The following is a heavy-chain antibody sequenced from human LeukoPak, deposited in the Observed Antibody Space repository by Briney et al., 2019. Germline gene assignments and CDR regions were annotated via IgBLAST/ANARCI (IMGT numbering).Heavy chain of an antibody. Sequence: SETLSLSRTVSGGSISSYYWSWIRQPPGKGLEWIGYISYSGNTTYNPSLKSRVPISVDTSKNQFSLKLSSVTAADTAVYYCARAFGRRELTNFVFNYEPVYYFDYWGQGTLVTVSS. CDR2: ISYSGNT. J-gene: IGHJ4*02. CDR1: GGSISSYY. V-gene: IGHV4-59*12. D-gene: IGHD4-11*01. CDR3: ARAFGRRELTNFVFNYEPVYYFDY.